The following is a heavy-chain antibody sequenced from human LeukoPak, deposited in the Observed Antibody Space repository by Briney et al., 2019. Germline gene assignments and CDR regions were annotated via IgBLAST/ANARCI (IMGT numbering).Heavy chain of an antibody. CDR1: GFTFSTYR. CDR3: ARIRVPLAYDSSGYYRDDAFDI. CDR2: ISSSSGTI. V-gene: IGHV3-48*04. D-gene: IGHD3-22*01. J-gene: IGHJ3*02. Sequence: GGSLRLSCAASGFTFSTYRMSWVRQAPGKGLERVSYISSSSGTIYYADSVKGRFTISRDNAKNSLYLQMNSLRAEDTAVYYCARIRVPLAYDSSGYYRDDAFDIWGQGTMVTVSS.